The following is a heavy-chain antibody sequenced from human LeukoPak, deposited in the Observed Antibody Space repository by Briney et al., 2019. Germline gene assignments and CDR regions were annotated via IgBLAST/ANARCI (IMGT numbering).Heavy chain of an antibody. CDR3: ARDRSGYSGYDFFES. J-gene: IGHJ4*02. Sequence: GGSLRLSCAASGFIFSSFEMNWVRQAPGKGLEWVSYISLSGSTIYYADSVKGRFTISRDNAKNSLYLQMNSLRAEDTAIYYCARDRSGYSGYDFFESWGQGTLVTVSS. V-gene: IGHV3-48*03. D-gene: IGHD5-12*01. CDR2: ISLSGSTI. CDR1: GFIFSSFE.